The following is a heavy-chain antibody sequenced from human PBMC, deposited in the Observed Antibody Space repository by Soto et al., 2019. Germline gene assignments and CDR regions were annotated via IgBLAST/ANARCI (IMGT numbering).Heavy chain of an antibody. Sequence: SETLSVTCAVYGGSFSGYDWTWIRQPPGTGLEWIGEINHSGSTNYNPSLKSRVTISVDTSKNQFSLKLSSVTAADTAVYYCAREGPGLPVRWFDPWGQGTLVTVSS. J-gene: IGHJ5*02. CDR3: AREGPGLPVRWFDP. V-gene: IGHV4-34*01. D-gene: IGHD1-1*01. CDR2: INHSGST. CDR1: GGSFSGYD.